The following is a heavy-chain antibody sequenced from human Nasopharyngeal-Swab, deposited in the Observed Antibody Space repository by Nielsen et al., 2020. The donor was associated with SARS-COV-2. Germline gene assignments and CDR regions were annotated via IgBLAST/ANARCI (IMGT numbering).Heavy chain of an antibody. CDR3: ARGVITSKVNWFDP. CDR1: GGSFSDYY. V-gene: IGHV4-34*01. J-gene: IGHJ5*02. Sequence: SETLSLTCAVYGGSFSDYYWSWIRQPPGKGLEWIGEINHSGSTNYNPSLKSRVTISVDTSKNQFSLKLSSVTAADTAVYYCARGVITSKVNWFDPWGQGTLVTVSS. D-gene: IGHD4-23*01. CDR2: INHSGST.